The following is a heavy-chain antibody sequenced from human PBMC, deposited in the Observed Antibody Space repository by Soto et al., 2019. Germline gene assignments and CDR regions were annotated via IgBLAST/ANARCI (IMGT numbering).Heavy chain of an antibody. CDR3: ASRSSLYYYGMDV. J-gene: IGHJ6*02. CDR2: IKQDGSEK. Sequence: PVGSLRLSCAASGFTFSSYWMSWVRQAPGKGLEWVANIKQDGSEKYYVDSVKGRFTISRDNAKNSLYLQMNSLRAEDTAVYYCASRSSLYYYGMDVWGQGTTVTVSS. V-gene: IGHV3-7*03. CDR1: GFTFSSYW.